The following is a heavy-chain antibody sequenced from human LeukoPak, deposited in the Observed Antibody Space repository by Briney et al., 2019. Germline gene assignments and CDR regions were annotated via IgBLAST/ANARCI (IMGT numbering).Heavy chain of an antibody. CDR2: FGAEVGET. D-gene: IGHD3-10*01. J-gene: IGHJ4*02. CDR1: GYTLTELS. Sequence: SVKVSCKVSGYTLTELSMHWVRQAPGTAREWTGGFGAEVGETNYAQKFQGRVTMTEDTSTDTAYMGLSSLRSEDTALYYCATCYGSGSYYLDYWGQGTLVTVSS. V-gene: IGHV1-24*01. CDR3: ATCYGSGSYYLDY.